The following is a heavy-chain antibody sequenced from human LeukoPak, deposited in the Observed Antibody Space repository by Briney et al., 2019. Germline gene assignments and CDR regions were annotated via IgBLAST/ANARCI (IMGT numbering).Heavy chain of an antibody. V-gene: IGHV4-59*11. CDR2: IYYSGST. Sequence: SETLSLTCTVSGGSISSHYWSWIRQPPGKGLEWIGYIYYSGSTNYNPSLKSRATISVDTSKNQFSLKLSSVTAADTAVYYCARGGTYYDFWSGEPDFDYWGQGTLVTVSS. D-gene: IGHD3-3*01. CDR3: ARGGTYYDFWSGEPDFDY. J-gene: IGHJ4*02. CDR1: GGSISSHY.